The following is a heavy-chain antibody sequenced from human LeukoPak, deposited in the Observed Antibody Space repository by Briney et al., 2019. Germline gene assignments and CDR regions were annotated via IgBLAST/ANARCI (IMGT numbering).Heavy chain of an antibody. CDR3: ARRSIAAREFDY. J-gene: IGHJ4*02. D-gene: IGHD6-13*01. CDR2: IWYDGGNK. Sequence: GGSLRLSCAASGFTFSNYGMHWVRQAPGKGLEWVAVIWYDGGNKYYADSVKGRFTISRDNSKNTLYLQMNSLRAEDTAVYYCARRSIAAREFDYWGQGTLVTVSS. V-gene: IGHV3-33*01. CDR1: GFTFSNYG.